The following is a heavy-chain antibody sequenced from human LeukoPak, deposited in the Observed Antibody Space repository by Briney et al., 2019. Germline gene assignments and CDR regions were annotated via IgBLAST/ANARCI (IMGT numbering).Heavy chain of an antibody. Sequence: PGGSLRLSCAASGFAFSSYAMSWVRQAPGKGLEWVSAISGSGGSTYYADSVKGRFTISRDNSKNTLYLQMNSLRAEDTAVYYCAKVGPDASITMIVVVTLDYWGQGTLVTVSS. D-gene: IGHD3-22*01. CDR1: GFAFSSYA. V-gene: IGHV3-23*01. CDR3: AKVGPDASITMIVVVTLDY. CDR2: ISGSGGST. J-gene: IGHJ4*02.